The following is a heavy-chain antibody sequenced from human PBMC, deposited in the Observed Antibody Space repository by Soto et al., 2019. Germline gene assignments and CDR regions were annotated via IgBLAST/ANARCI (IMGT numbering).Heavy chain of an antibody. J-gene: IGHJ6*02. CDR1: GFTFSSYA. V-gene: IGHV3-23*01. D-gene: IGHD3-22*01. Sequence: GGSLRLSCAASGFTFSSYAMSWVRQAPGKGLEWVSAISGSGGSTYYADSVKGRFTISRDNSKNTLYLQMNSLRAEDTAVYYCASDPPYYYDSSGYYPWGQGTTVTVSS. CDR2: ISGSGGST. CDR3: ASDPPYYYDSSGYYP.